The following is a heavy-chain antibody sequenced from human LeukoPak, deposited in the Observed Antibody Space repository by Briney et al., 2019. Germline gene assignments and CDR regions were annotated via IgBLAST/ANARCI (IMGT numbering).Heavy chain of an antibody. CDR2: INWRSDFI. V-gene: IGHV3-9*01. J-gene: IGHJ3*01. CDR3: PRDLARPTSPRVYALDS. CDR1: GFTFGDYA. D-gene: IGHD3-16*01. Sequence: GGSLRLSCAGSGFTFGDYAIRWVRQAPGKGLEWVCGINWRSDFIAYADSVRDRFIISRDNARNSVYLQMSSLGPEDTAVSYCPRDLARPTSPRVYALDSWGQGTVVTVSS.